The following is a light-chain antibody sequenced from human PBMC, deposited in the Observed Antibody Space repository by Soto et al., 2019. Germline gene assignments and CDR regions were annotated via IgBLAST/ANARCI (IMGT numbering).Light chain of an antibody. CDR1: SSDVGNYNH. V-gene: IGLV2-14*01. J-gene: IGLJ2*01. Sequence: QSVLTQPASVSGSPGQSITISCTGTSSDVGNYNHVSWYQHHPGKAPKLMICDVTNRPSGVPDRFSGSKSGTSASLAITGLQAEDEADYYCQSYDSSLVAVFGGGTKVTVL. CDR3: QSYDSSLVAV. CDR2: DVT.